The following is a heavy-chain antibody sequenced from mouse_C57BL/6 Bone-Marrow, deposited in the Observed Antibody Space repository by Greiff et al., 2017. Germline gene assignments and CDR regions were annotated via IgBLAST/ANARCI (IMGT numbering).Heavy chain of an antibody. CDR1: GFTFSSYT. CDR3: AREGLGNYYAMDY. CDR2: ISGGGGNT. J-gene: IGHJ4*01. V-gene: IGHV5-9*01. Sequence: EVKLQESGGGLVKPGGSLKLSCAASGFTFSSYTMSWVRQTPEKRLEWVATISGGGGNTYYPDSVKGRFTISRDNAKNTLYLQMSSLRSEDTALYYCAREGLGNYYAMDYWGQGTSVTVSS. D-gene: IGHD4-1*01.